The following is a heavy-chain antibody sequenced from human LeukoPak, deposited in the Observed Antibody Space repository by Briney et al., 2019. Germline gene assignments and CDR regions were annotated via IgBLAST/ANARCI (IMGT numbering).Heavy chain of an antibody. Sequence: SVKVSXKASGGTFSSYAISWVRQALGQGLEWMGGIIPIFGTANYAQKFQGRVTITTDESTSTAYMELSSLRSEDTAVYYCARDAYYYDSSGYYTGLPSDYWGQGTLVTVSS. V-gene: IGHV1-69*05. J-gene: IGHJ4*02. CDR2: IIPIFGTA. CDR3: ARDAYYYDSSGYYTGLPSDY. CDR1: GGTFSSYA. D-gene: IGHD3-22*01.